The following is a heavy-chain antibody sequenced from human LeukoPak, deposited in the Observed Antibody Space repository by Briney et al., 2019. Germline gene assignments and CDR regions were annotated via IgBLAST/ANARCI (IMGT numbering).Heavy chain of an antibody. D-gene: IGHD2-21*02. V-gene: IGHV1-24*01. Sequence: AAVKVSCKVSGETLTEISMHWVRQAPGQGLEWMGGFDPEEGEIIYAQQFEGRVVMTEDTSTDTAYLEFGSLTSEDTAVYFCATLVTAYCGGDCLTYFDYWGQGTLVTVSS. CDR3: ATLVTAYCGGDCLTYFDY. CDR2: FDPEEGEI. CDR1: GETLTEIS. J-gene: IGHJ4*02.